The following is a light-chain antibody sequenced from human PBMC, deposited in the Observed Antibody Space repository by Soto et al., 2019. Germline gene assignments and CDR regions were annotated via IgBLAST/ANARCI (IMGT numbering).Light chain of an antibody. Sequence: ETVMTESPATLSVSPEERATLSCRASQSVSSSYLAWYQHKPSQAPRLLIYGASSRATGIPDRFSGSGSGTDFTLTISRLEPEDFAVYYCHQYGSSPWTFGQGTKVDI. CDR2: GAS. CDR1: QSVSSSY. V-gene: IGKV3-20*01. CDR3: HQYGSSPWT. J-gene: IGKJ1*01.